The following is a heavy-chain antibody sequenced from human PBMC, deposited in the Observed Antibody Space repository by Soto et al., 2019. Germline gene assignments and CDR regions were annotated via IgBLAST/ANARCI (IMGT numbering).Heavy chain of an antibody. V-gene: IGHV4-4*07. J-gene: IGHJ5*02. CDR3: ARVGMVGTVLGSWFDP. Sequence: PSETLSLTCTVSGGSISSYYWTWIRQPAGKGLEWIGRIYTSGSTNYNPSLKSRVTMSVDTSKNQFSLKLSFVTAADTAVYHCARVGMVGTVLGSWFDPWGQGSLVTVSS. CDR1: GGSISSYY. D-gene: IGHD6-19*01. CDR2: IYTSGST.